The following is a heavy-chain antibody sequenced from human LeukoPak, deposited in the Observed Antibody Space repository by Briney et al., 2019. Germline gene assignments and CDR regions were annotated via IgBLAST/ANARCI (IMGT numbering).Heavy chain of an antibody. CDR3: AREAMVRGVPDAFDI. Sequence: GGSLRLSCAASGFIFSNYAMSWVRQAPGKGLEWVSAITGSGGSTYYADSVKGRFTISRDNSKNTLYLQMNNLRAEDTAVYYCAREAMVRGVPDAFDIWGQGTVVTVSS. CDR1: GFIFSNYA. CDR2: ITGSGGST. D-gene: IGHD3-10*01. V-gene: IGHV3-23*01. J-gene: IGHJ3*02.